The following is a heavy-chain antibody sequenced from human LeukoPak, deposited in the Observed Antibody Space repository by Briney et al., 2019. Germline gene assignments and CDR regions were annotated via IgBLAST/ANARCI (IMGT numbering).Heavy chain of an antibody. CDR3: ARAIAVAGVDY. V-gene: IGHV1-46*03. CDR1: GYTFTSYY. Sequence: ASVKVSCKASGYTFTSYYMHWVRQAPGQGLEWMGIINPSGGSTSYAQKFQGRVAMTRHTPTSTVYMELSSLRSEDTAVYYCARAIAVAGVDYWGQGTLVTVSS. J-gene: IGHJ4*02. CDR2: INPSGGST. D-gene: IGHD6-19*01.